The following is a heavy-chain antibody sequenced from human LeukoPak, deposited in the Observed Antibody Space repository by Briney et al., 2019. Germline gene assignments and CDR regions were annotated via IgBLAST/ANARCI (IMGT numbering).Heavy chain of an antibody. CDR2: ISSNGNNT. J-gene: IGHJ4*02. CDR1: GFTFRSYA. D-gene: IGHD4-17*01. CDR3: VKGDYGDYPYFFDY. V-gene: IGHV3-64D*09. Sequence: GGSLRLSCSAAGFTFRSYAMYWVRQAPGKGLEYVSAISSNGNNTYYADSVKGRFTISRDNSKNTLYLQMSSLRAEDTAVYYCVKGDYGDYPYFFDYSGQGTLVTVSS.